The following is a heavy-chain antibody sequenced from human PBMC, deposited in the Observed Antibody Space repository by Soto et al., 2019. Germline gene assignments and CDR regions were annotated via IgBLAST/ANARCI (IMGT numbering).Heavy chain of an antibody. Sequence: GGSLRLSCAASGFTFSNAWMSWVRQAPGKGLEWVGRIKSKTDGGTTDYAAPVKGRFTISRDDSKNTLYLQMNSLKTEDTAVNYFTTGFTPLVIISPAYSYYYYMDVWGKGTTVTVSS. J-gene: IGHJ6*03. V-gene: IGHV3-15*01. D-gene: IGHD3-3*01. CDR1: GFTFSNAW. CDR2: IKSKTDGGTT. CDR3: TTGFTPLVIISPAYSYYYYMDV.